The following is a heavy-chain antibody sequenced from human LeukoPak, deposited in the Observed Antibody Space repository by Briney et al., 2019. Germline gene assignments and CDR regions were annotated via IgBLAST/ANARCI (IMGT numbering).Heavy chain of an antibody. Sequence: PGGSVRLSCAASGFTFSDYYMSWIRQAPGKGLEWVSYISSSGSTIYYADSVKGRFTISRDNAKNSMYLQMNSLRAEDTAVYYCARDGDYYDSSGYYLDYWGQGTLVTVSS. CDR3: ARDGDYYDSSGYYLDY. CDR1: GFTFSDYY. D-gene: IGHD3-22*01. V-gene: IGHV3-11*01. J-gene: IGHJ4*02. CDR2: ISSSGSTI.